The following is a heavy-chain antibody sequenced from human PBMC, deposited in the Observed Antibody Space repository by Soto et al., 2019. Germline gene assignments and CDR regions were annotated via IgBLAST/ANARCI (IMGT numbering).Heavy chain of an antibody. CDR3: ARVYDDYLIDAFDI. V-gene: IGHV3-48*03. Sequence: EAQLVESGGGLVQPGGSLRLSCAAFEFTLSNYEMDWVRQAPGKGLVWVSHIGRRGSRIYYADSVKGRFTISRDNAKNSVFLQMNSLRPEDTAVYYCARVYDDYLIDAFDIWGQGTMVSVSS. CDR2: IGRRGSRI. J-gene: IGHJ3*02. CDR1: EFTLSNYE. D-gene: IGHD4-17*01.